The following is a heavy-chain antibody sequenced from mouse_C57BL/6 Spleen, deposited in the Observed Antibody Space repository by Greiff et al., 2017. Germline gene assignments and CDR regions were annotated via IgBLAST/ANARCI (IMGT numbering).Heavy chain of an antibody. J-gene: IGHJ2*01. CDR2: IDPSDSYT. Sequence: QVQLQQPGAELVMPGASVKLSCKASGYTFTSYWMHWVKQRPGQGLEWLGEIDPSDSYTNYNQKFKGKSTLTVDKSSSTAYMQLSSLTSEDSAVYYCARRGYGSSYYFDYWGQGTTLTVSS. CDR1: GYTFTSYW. V-gene: IGHV1-69*01. D-gene: IGHD1-1*01. CDR3: ARRGYGSSYYFDY.